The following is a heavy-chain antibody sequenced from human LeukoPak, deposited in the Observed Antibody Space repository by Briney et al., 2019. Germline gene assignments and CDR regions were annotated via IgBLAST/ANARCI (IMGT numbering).Heavy chain of an antibody. CDR2: IYYSGST. V-gene: IGHV4-61*01. J-gene: IGHJ4*02. D-gene: IGHD4-17*01. CDR1: GGSFSSGSYY. Sequence: SETLSLTCTVSGGSFSSGSYYWSWIRQPPGKGLEWIGYIYYSGSTNYNPSLKSRVIISVDTSKNQFSLKLSSVAAADTAVYYCARDYGDYFDYWGQGTLVTVSS. CDR3: ARDYGDYFDY.